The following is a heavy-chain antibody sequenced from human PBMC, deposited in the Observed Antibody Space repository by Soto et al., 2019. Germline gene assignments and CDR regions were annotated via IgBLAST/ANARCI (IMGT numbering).Heavy chain of an antibody. J-gene: IGHJ4*02. D-gene: IGHD1-26*01. V-gene: IGHV4-30-4*01. CDR1: GGSISSGDYY. Sequence: QVQLQESGPGLVKPSQTMSLTCIVSGGSISSGDYYWSWIRQPPGKGLEWIGFIYYSGSTYYNLSLKSRVTISVDTSKNQFSLKVNSVTAADTAVYYCARHSGNYPEFIDYWGQGTLVTVSS. CDR3: ARHSGNYPEFIDY. CDR2: IYYSGST.